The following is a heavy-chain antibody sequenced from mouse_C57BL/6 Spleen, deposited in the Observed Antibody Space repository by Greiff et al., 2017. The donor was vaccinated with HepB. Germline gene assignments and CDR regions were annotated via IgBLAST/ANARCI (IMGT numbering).Heavy chain of an antibody. J-gene: IGHJ2*01. CDR3: ARDPHYYGSSSPFDY. D-gene: IGHD1-1*01. Sequence: VQLQQSGAELVRPGASVKLSCKASGYTFTDYYINWVKQRPGQGLEWIARIYPGSGNTYYNEKFKGKATLTAEKSSSTAYMQLSSLTSEDSAVYFCARDPHYYGSSSPFDYWGQGTTLTVSS. CDR1: GYTFTDYY. CDR2: IYPGSGNT. V-gene: IGHV1-76*01.